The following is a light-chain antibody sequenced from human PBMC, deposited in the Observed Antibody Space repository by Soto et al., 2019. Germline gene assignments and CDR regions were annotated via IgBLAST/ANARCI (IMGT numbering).Light chain of an antibody. CDR3: QSYDSRLTGWGM. CDR1: RSDIGAGYD. CDR2: GNS. Sequence: QSALTQPPSVSGAPGQRVTISCTGSRSDIGAGYDVHCYQQFPGTAPKLLIYGNSNRPPGVPSRISGSKSGTSAALAITGLQAEDEADYYGQSYDSRLTGWGMFGGGTKLTVL. J-gene: IGLJ3*02. V-gene: IGLV1-40*01.